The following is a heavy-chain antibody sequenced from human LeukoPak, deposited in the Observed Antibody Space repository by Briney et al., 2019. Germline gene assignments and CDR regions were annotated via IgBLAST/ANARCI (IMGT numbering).Heavy chain of an antibody. CDR2: IKTDGSDE. Sequence: GGSLRLSCAASGFTFSSYWMSWVRHTPWKGLEWVANIKTDGSDEYYVDSVKGRFTISRDNAKNSLYLQMNSLRAEDTAVYYCAKDAPFPPPNLVGANGYDYWGQGTLVTVSS. D-gene: IGHD1-26*01. CDR3: AKDAPFPPPNLVGANGYDY. V-gene: IGHV3-7*03. CDR1: GFTFSSYW. J-gene: IGHJ4*02.